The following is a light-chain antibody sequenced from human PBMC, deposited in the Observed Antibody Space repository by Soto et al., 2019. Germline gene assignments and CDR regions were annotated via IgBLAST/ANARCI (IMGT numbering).Light chain of an antibody. Sequence: DIQMTQSPSSLSASLGDRVTITCQASDDISDYLNWYQQKPGKAPKLLIYDASNLETGDPSRFSGSGSGTDFTLTITSLQPDDIATYYCQQYDSFVTFGGGTKVEIK. J-gene: IGKJ4*01. CDR3: QQYDSFVT. V-gene: IGKV1-33*01. CDR2: DAS. CDR1: DDISDY.